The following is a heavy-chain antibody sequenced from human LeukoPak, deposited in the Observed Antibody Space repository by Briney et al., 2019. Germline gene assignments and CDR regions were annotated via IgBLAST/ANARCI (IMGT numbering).Heavy chain of an antibody. CDR1: GFIVSSNY. J-gene: IGHJ4*02. V-gene: IGHV3-53*01. CDR2: IYSGGYT. CDR3: AKTQVIKKGYYGDLYFFDY. D-gene: IGHD4-17*01. Sequence: PGGSLRLSCAASGFIVSSNYMSWVRQAPGKGLEWVSVIYSGGYTYYADSVKGRFTIARDNSKNTLYLQVNSLRAEDTAVYYCAKTQVIKKGYYGDLYFFDYGAREPWSPSPQ.